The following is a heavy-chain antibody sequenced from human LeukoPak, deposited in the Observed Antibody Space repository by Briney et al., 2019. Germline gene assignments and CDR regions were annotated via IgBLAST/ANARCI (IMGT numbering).Heavy chain of an antibody. V-gene: IGHV3-23*01. CDR1: GFTFSSYA. CDR2: ISGSGGST. CDR3: AKGGLLRDFDWLSLREPFDY. Sequence: GGSLRLSCAASGFTFSSYAMSWVRQAPGKGLEWVSAISGSGGSTYYADSVKGRFTISRDNSKNTLYLQMNSLRAEDTAVYYCAKGGLLRDFDWLSLREPFDYWGQGTLVTVSS. D-gene: IGHD3-9*01. J-gene: IGHJ4*02.